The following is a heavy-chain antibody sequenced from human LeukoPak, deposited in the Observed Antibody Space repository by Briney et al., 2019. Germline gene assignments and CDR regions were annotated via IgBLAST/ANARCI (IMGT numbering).Heavy chain of an antibody. CDR2: ISGSGGST. CDR3: AELGITMIGGV. D-gene: IGHD3-10*02. Sequence: GGTLRLSCAASGFTFSSYGMSWVRQAPGKGLEWVSTISGSGGSTYYADSVKGRFTISRDNSKNTLYLQMNSLRAEDTAVYYCAELGITMIGGVWGKGTTVTISS. V-gene: IGHV3-23*01. J-gene: IGHJ6*04. CDR1: GFTFSSYG.